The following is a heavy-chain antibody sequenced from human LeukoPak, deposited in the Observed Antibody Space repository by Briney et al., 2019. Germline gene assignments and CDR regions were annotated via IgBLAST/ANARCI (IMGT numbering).Heavy chain of an antibody. CDR1: GSSFSTST. D-gene: IGHD6-19*01. J-gene: IGHJ5*02. Sequence: RSGGSLRLSCAAAGSSFSTSTLNWVRQAPGRGLEWVSSISSSSYIYYADSVRGRFTISRDNAKNSLYLQIHSRRAEDTALYYCARYLYSSGSWRQGSLVSVPS. CDR3: ARYLYSSGS. CDR2: ISSSSYI. V-gene: IGHV3-21*01.